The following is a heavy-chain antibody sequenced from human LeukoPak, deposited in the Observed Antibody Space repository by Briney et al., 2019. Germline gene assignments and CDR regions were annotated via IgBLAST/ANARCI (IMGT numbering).Heavy chain of an antibody. D-gene: IGHD3-10*01. CDR3: AKRNYYGSGSYGGLDY. J-gene: IGHJ4*02. CDR1: GFTFSSYG. CDR2: IRYDGSNK. Sequence: PGGSLRLSCAASGFTFSSYGMHWVRQAPGKGLEWVAFIRYDGSNKYYADSVKGRFTISRDNSKNTLYLQMNSLRAEDTAVYYCAKRNYYGSGSYGGLDYWGQGTLVTVSS. V-gene: IGHV3-30*02.